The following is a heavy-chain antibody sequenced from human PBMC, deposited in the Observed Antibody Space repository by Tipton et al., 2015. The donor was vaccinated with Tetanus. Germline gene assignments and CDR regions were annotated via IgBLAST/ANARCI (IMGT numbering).Heavy chain of an antibody. CDR3: VRGRGLGAYSFGFEY. CDR2: ISDGGRT. J-gene: IGHJ4*02. D-gene: IGHD5-12*01. CDR1: GASVRSGWHY. Sequence: LRLSCTVSGASVRSGWHYWSWIRQPPGKGLEWIGYISDGGRTNYNPSLKSRLTISVDTSKNQFSLTLNSVTAADTAFYYCVRGRGLGAYSFGFEYWGQGALVTVSS. V-gene: IGHV4-61*01.